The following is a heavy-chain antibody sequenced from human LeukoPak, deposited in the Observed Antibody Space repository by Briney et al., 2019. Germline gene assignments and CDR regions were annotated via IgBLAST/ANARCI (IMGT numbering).Heavy chain of an antibody. CDR1: GGSISSSNW. J-gene: IGHJ4*02. Sequence: KPSGTLSLTCAVSGGSISSSNWWSWVRQPPGKGLEWIGEIYHSGSANYNPSLKSRVTISVDTSKNQFSLKLSSVTAADTAVYYCARVTSDERLAYCGGDCYPHYFDYWGQGTLVTVSS. D-gene: IGHD2-21*02. CDR2: IYHSGSA. CDR3: ARVTSDERLAYCGGDCYPHYFDY. V-gene: IGHV4-4*02.